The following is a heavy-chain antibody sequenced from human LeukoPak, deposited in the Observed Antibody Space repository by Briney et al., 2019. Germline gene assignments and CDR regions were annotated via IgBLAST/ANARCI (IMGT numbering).Heavy chain of an antibody. Sequence: PSETLSLTCAVYGGSFSGYYWSWIRQPPGKGLEWIGEINHSGSTNYNPSLKSRVTISVDTSKNQFSLKLSSVTAADTAVYYCARRSRYYYYMDVWGKGTTVTISS. CDR2: INHSGST. J-gene: IGHJ6*03. CDR3: ARRSRYYYYMDV. CDR1: GGSFSGYY. V-gene: IGHV4-34*01.